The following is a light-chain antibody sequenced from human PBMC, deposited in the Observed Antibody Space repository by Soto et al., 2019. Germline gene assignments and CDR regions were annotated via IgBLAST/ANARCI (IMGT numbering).Light chain of an antibody. Sequence: DIQMTQSPSSLSASVGDRVTITCRASQSISNYLNWYQQKPGKAPKLLIYAASSLQSGVPSRFSGSGSGTEFTLTISSLQPEDFATYYCQQSYSTLITFRQGTRLEIK. J-gene: IGKJ5*01. CDR3: QQSYSTLIT. CDR2: AAS. V-gene: IGKV1-39*01. CDR1: QSISNY.